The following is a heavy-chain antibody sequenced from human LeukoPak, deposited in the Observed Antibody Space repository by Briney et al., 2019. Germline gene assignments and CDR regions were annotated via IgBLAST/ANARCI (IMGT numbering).Heavy chain of an antibody. D-gene: IGHD3-10*01. J-gene: IGHJ6*03. V-gene: IGHV1-3*03. CDR2: INAGNGNT. Sequence: ASVKVSCKASGYTFTSYAMHWVRQAPGQRLEWMGWINAGNGNTKYSQEFQGRVTITRDTSASTAYMELSSLRSEDMAVYYCARAQPNYYGSRSYYSPTMDVWGKGTTVTVSS. CDR1: GYTFTSYA. CDR3: ARAQPNYYGSRSYYSPTMDV.